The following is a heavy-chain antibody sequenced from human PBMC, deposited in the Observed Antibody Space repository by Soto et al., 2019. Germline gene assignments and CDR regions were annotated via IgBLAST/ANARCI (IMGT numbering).Heavy chain of an antibody. J-gene: IGHJ4*02. V-gene: IGHV3-30*18. CDR1: GFIXSSYG. CDR2: ISHHGSNK. CDR3: AKAAGYCSGGGCYFFDY. D-gene: IGHD2-15*01. Sequence: QVQLMESGGGVVQPGRSLRLSCAASGFIXSSYGMHWVRQAPGKGLDWVTFISHHGSNKYYSDSVKGRFSISRDNSKNTVYLQMDSLRPEDTAVYYCAKAAGYCSGGGCYFFDYWGQGILVTVSS.